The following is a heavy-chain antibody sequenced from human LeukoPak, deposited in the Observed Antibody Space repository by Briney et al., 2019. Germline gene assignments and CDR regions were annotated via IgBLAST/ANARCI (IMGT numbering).Heavy chain of an antibody. V-gene: IGHV4-4*07. CDR2: IYTSGST. D-gene: IGHD3-3*01. Sequence: SETLSLTYTVSGGSISSYYWSWIRQPAGKGLEWIGRIYTSGSTNYNPSLKSRVTISVDTSKNQFSLKLSSVTAADTAVYYCARDQRRITIFGVAPVWGQGALVTVSS. CDR3: ARDQRRITIFGVAPV. CDR1: GGSISSYY. J-gene: IGHJ4*02.